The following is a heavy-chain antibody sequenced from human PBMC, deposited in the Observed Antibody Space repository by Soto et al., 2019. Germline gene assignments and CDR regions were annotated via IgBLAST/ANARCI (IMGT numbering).Heavy chain of an antibody. CDR2: IYYSGST. CDR1: GGSISSYY. V-gene: IGHV4-59*01. D-gene: IGHD3-10*01. Sequence: SETLSLTCTVSGGSISSYYWSWIRQPPGKGLEWIGYIYYSGSTNYNPSLKSRVTISVDTSKNQFSLKLSSVKAADTAVYYCERGRYGSGVDYWGQGNLVNVS. CDR3: ERGRYGSGVDY. J-gene: IGHJ4*02.